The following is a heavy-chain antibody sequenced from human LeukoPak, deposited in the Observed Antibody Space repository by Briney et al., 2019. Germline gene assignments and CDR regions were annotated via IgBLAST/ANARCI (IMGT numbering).Heavy chain of an antibody. J-gene: IGHJ5*02. CDR2: VHYSGNA. Sequence: PSETLSLTCTVSGDSISGSNYHWGWIRQPPGKGLEWLGTVHYSGNAFYNPSLRGRTTVLVDTSKNQFSLKLTSVTAADTAVYFCARESDAWGQGILVTVSS. V-gene: IGHV4-39*07. CDR1: GDSISGSNYH. CDR3: ARESDA.